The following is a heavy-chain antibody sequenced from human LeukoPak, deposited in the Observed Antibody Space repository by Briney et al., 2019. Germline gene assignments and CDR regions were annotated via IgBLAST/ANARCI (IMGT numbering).Heavy chain of an antibody. Sequence: GASVKVSCTASGYTFSNYGITWVRQAPGQGLEWMGCISAYNSANNGKTHYAQKLQGRVTMTTDTSTNTGYMELRSLRSDDTAVSYCAREYGSGSYTGIDYWGQGTLVTVS. J-gene: IGHJ4*02. D-gene: IGHD3-10*01. V-gene: IGHV1-18*01. CDR1: GYTFSNYG. CDR2: ISAYNSANNGKT. CDR3: AREYGSGSYTGIDY.